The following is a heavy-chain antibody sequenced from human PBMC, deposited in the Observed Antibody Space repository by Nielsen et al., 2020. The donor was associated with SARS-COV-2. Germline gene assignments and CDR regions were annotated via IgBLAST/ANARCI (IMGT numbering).Heavy chain of an antibody. D-gene: IGHD6-13*01. CDR1: GGSISSYY. Sequence: SETLSLTCTVSGGSISSYYWSWIRQPAGKGLEWIGRIYYSGSTNYNPSLKSRVTISVDTSKNQFSLKLSSVTAADTAVYYCARVVTGSSWYYFDYWGQGTLVTVSS. CDR2: IYYSGST. V-gene: IGHV4-4*07. J-gene: IGHJ4*02. CDR3: ARVVTGSSWYYFDY.